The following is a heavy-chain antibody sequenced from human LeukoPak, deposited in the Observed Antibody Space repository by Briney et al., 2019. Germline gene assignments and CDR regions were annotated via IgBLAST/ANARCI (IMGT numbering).Heavy chain of an antibody. CDR3: AKVEKQWLVVDY. D-gene: IGHD6-19*01. CDR2: MNPNSGNT. Sequence: ASVKVSCKASGYTFTSYDINWVRQATGQGLEWMGWMNPNSGNTGYAQKFQGRVTMTRNTSISTAYMELSSLRAEDTAVYYCAKVEKQWLVVDYWGQGTLVTVSS. V-gene: IGHV1-8*01. J-gene: IGHJ4*02. CDR1: GYTFTSYD.